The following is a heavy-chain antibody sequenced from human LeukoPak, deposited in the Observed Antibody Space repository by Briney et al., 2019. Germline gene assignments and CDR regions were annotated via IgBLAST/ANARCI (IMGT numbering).Heavy chain of an antibody. Sequence: ASVKVSCKASGYTFTSYDINWVRQATGQGLEWMGWISAYNGNTNYAQKLQGRVTMTTDTSTSTAYMELRSLRSDDTAVYYCARRYSGSYSDWFDPWGQGTLVTVSS. CDR1: GYTFTSYD. V-gene: IGHV1-18*01. J-gene: IGHJ5*02. CDR3: ARRYSGSYSDWFDP. D-gene: IGHD1-26*01. CDR2: ISAYNGNT.